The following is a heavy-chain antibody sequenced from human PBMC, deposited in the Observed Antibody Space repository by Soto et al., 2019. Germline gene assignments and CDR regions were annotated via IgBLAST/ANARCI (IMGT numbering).Heavy chain of an antibody. CDR1: GDTFTSYG. CDR3: ARLRRAYTGYETLHYYYAMDV. Sequence: QVQLLQAGADVKKPGASVKVSCKASGDTFTSYGISWVRQAPGQGLEWMGWISGDNGNTNYAERLQGRVTMTTDTPTSTAYMELGSLRSDDTAVYYCARLRRAYTGYETLHYYYAMDVWGQGTTVIVSS. D-gene: IGHD5-12*01. J-gene: IGHJ6*02. CDR2: ISGDNGNT. V-gene: IGHV1-18*01.